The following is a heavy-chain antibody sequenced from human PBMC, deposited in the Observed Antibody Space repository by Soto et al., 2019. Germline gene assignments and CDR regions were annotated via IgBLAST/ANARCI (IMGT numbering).Heavy chain of an antibody. J-gene: IGHJ4*02. CDR1: GGSITSYF. D-gene: IGHD3-22*01. V-gene: IGHV4-59*01. Sequence: QVQLQESGPGLVKPSETLSLTCAVSGGSITSYFWSWIRQPPGKGLEWIGSIYYSGSTKYNPSLKSRVTISVDTSKNQFSLRLSSVTAADTAVYDCARDHYYDLSGYYDYWGQGTLGTVAS. CDR2: IYYSGST. CDR3: ARDHYYDLSGYYDY.